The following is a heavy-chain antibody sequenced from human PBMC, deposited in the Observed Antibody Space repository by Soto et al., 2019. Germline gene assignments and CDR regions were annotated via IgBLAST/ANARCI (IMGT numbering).Heavy chain of an antibody. CDR3: ARGSGYCSGGSCYSFDY. CDR2: INHSGST. Sequence: QVQLQQWGAGLLKPSETLSLTCAVYGGSFSGYYWSWIRQPPGKGLEWIGEINHSGSTNYNPSLKSRVTISVDTSKNQFYLKLSSVTAADTAVYYCARGSGYCSGGSCYSFDYWGQGTLVTVSS. CDR1: GGSFSGYY. V-gene: IGHV4-34*01. D-gene: IGHD2-15*01. J-gene: IGHJ4*02.